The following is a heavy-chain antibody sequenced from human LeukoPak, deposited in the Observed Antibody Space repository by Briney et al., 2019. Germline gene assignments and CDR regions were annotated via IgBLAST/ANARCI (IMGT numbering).Heavy chain of an antibody. CDR3: ARVALPHSGPIDY. CDR2: ISYDGSNK. CDR1: GFTFSSYA. V-gene: IGHV3-30*04. Sequence: QSGGSLRLSCAASGFTFSSYAMHWVRQAPGKGLEWVAVISYDGSNKYYADSVKGRFTVSRDNSKNTLYLQMNSLRAEDTAVYYCARVALPHSGPIDYWGQGTLVTVSS. J-gene: IGHJ4*02. D-gene: IGHD1-26*01.